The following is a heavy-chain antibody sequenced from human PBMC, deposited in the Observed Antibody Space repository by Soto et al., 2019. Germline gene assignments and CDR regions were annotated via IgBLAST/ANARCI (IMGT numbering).Heavy chain of an antibody. D-gene: IGHD2-2*02. V-gene: IGHV4-39*01. J-gene: IGHJ6*03. CDR1: GGSISSSSYY. CDR3: AGLKPYTGDIVVVPAAIPYYYYYMDV. CDR2: IYYSGST. Sequence: PSETLSLTCTVSGGSISSSSYYWGWIRQPPGKGLEWIGSIYYSGSTYYNPSLKSRVTISVDTSKNQFSLKLSSVTAADTAVYYCAGLKPYTGDIVVVPAAIPYYYYYMDVWGKGTTVT.